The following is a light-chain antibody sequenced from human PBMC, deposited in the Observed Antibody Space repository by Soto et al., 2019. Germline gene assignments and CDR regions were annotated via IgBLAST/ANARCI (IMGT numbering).Light chain of an antibody. CDR2: DDI. Sequence: SYELTQSPSVSVAPGQTARITCGGNNIGSKSVHWYQQKPGQAPVLVVFDDIDRPSGIPERFSGSNSGNTATLTISRVEAGDEADYYCQVWDSNSNNYLFGNGTKVTV. CDR1: NIGSKS. CDR3: QVWDSNSNNYL. V-gene: IGLV3-21*02. J-gene: IGLJ1*01.